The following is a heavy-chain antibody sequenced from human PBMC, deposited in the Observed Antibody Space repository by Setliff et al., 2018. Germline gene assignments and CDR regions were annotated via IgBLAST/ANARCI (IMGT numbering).Heavy chain of an antibody. J-gene: IGHJ4*02. Sequence: PSETLSLTCTVSGGSISSYYWSWIRQPPGKGLEWIGYIYYSGSTNYNPSLKSRVTISVDTSKNQFSLKLNSVTAADTALYYCARTGTYRYFDYWGQGTRVTVSS. CDR3: ARTGTYRYFDY. CDR1: GGSISSYY. D-gene: IGHD1-1*01. CDR2: IYYSGST. V-gene: IGHV4-59*08.